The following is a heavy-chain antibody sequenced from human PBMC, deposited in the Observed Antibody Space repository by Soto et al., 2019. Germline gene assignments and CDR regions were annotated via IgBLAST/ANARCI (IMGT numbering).Heavy chain of an antibody. Sequence: QVQLVQSGAEVKKPGASVKVSCKASGYPFTNYAMHWVRQAPGQSLEWMGWINAGNGNTKYSQKFQGRVTITRDTSASTAYMELSSLRSEDTAVYYCARGGSLYWYFDLWGRGTLVTVSS. CDR2: INAGNGNT. V-gene: IGHV1-3*01. CDR1: GYPFTNYA. D-gene: IGHD1-26*01. J-gene: IGHJ2*01. CDR3: ARGGSLYWYFDL.